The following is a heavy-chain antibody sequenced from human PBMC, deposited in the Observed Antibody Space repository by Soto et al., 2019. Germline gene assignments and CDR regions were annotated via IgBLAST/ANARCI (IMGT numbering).Heavy chain of an antibody. J-gene: IGHJ5*02. V-gene: IGHV3-66*01. CDR2: IYSGGST. Sequence: GGSLRLSCAASGFTVSSNYMSWVRQAPGKGLEWVSVIYSGGSTYYADSVKGRFTISRDNSKNTLYLQMNSLRAEDTAVYYCARDRVAAAGTSWWFDPWGQGTLVTVSS. D-gene: IGHD6-13*01. CDR3: ARDRVAAAGTSWWFDP. CDR1: GFTVSSNY.